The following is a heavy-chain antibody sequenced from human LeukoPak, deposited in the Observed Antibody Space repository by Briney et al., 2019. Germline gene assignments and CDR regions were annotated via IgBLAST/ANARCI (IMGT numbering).Heavy chain of an antibody. CDR1: GFTFDDYG. Sequence: GGSLRLSCAASGFTFDDYGMSWVRQAPGKGPEWVSGINWNGGSTGYADSVKGRFTISRDNAKNPLYLQMNSLRAEDTALYYCARYGAGAVHAFDIWGQGTMVTVSS. V-gene: IGHV3-20*04. CDR2: INWNGGST. CDR3: ARYGAGAVHAFDI. J-gene: IGHJ3*02. D-gene: IGHD1-26*01.